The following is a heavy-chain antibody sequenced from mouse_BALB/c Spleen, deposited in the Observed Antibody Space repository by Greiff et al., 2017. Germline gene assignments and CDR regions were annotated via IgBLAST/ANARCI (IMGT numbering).Heavy chain of an antibody. Sequence: EVMLVESGGGLVKPGGSLKLSCAASGFTFSSYTMSWVRQTPEKRLEWVATISSGGSYTYYPDSVKGRFTISRDNAKNTLYLQMSSLKSEDTAMYYCTREYGYAMDYWGQGTSVTVSS. J-gene: IGHJ4*01. CDR1: GFTFSSYT. CDR2: ISSGGSYT. D-gene: IGHD1-1*01. V-gene: IGHV5-6-4*01. CDR3: TREYGYAMDY.